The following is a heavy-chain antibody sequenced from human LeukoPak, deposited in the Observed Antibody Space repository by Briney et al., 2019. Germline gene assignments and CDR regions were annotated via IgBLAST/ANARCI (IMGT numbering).Heavy chain of an antibody. CDR2: IDPSDSYT. J-gene: IGHJ4*02. Sequence: GESLKISCKGSGCTFTNYWISWVRQMPGKRLEWMGRIDPSDSYTNYNPSFRGHITISADKSSSTAYLHWSSLKASDTAMYFCARQYSGYDYYFDYWGQGILVTVSS. V-gene: IGHV5-10-1*01. D-gene: IGHD5-12*01. CDR1: GCTFTNYW. CDR3: ARQYSGYDYYFDY.